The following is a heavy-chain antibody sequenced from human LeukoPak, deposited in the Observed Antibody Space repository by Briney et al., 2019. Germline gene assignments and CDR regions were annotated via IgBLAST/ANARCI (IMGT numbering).Heavy chain of an antibody. CDR3: ARAPGYSSSWYVL. D-gene: IGHD6-13*01. V-gene: IGHV1-2*02. J-gene: IGHJ5*02. CDR1: GYTFTGYY. CDR2: INPNSGGT. Sequence: ASVKVSCKASGYTFTGYYMHWVRQAPGQGLEWMGWINPNSGGTNYAQKFQGRVTMTRDTSISTAYMELSRLRSDDTAVYYCARAPGYSSSWYVLWGQGTLVTVSS.